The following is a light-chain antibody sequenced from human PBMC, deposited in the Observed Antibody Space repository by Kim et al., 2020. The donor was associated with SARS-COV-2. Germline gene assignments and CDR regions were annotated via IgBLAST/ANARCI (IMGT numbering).Light chain of an antibody. Sequence: ASVGDGVTITCRASQGISIYVAWFQQKPGKVPKRLIYAASNLQSGVPSRFSGSGSGTEFTLTISSLQPEDFATYYCLQHSIYPPYSFGQGTKLEI. V-gene: IGKV1-17*03. CDR3: LQHSIYPPYS. CDR2: AAS. J-gene: IGKJ2*03. CDR1: QGISIY.